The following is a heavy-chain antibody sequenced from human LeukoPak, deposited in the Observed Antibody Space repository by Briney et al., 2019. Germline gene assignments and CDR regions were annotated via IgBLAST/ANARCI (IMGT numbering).Heavy chain of an antibody. CDR1: GFTFSSYG. CDR2: ISYDGSNK. CDR3: AREGYDILTGFPDY. V-gene: IGHV3-30*03. J-gene: IGHJ4*02. D-gene: IGHD3-9*01. Sequence: GGSLRLSCAASGFTFSSYGMHWVRQAPGKGLEWVAVISYDGSNKYYADSVKGRFTISRDNSKNTLYLQMNSLRAEDTAVYYCAREGYDILTGFPDYWGQGTLVTVSS.